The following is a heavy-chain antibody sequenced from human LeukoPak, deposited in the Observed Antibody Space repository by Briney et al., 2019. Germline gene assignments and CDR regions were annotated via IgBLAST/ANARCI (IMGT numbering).Heavy chain of an antibody. CDR1: GFTFSNYE. Sequence: PGGSLRLSCAASGFTFSNYEMNWVRQAPGKGLEWVSYISSSGSTMYYADSVRGRFTISRDNAKNSLYLQMNGLRAEDTAVYYCARDQGKDGDRSYYYGMDVWGQGTTVTVSS. D-gene: IGHD4-17*01. J-gene: IGHJ6*02. CDR2: ISSSGSTM. CDR3: ARDQGKDGDRSYYYGMDV. V-gene: IGHV3-48*03.